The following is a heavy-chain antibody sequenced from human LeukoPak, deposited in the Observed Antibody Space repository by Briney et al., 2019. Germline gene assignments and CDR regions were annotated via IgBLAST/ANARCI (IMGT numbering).Heavy chain of an antibody. CDR3: AKDFVVVPGNVNYFDY. V-gene: IGHV3-23*01. Sequence: PGGSLRLSCAASGFTFSSYAMSWVRQAPGKGLEWVSATSGSGDNTYYADSVKGRFTVSRDNSKNTLYVQMKSLRAEDTAVYYCAKDFVVVPGNVNYFDYWGQGTLVTVSS. D-gene: IGHD2-21*02. CDR1: GFTFSSYA. CDR2: TSGSGDNT. J-gene: IGHJ4*02.